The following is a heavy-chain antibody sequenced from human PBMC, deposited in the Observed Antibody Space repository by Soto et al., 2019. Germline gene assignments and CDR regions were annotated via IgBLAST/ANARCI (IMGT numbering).Heavy chain of an antibody. J-gene: IGHJ2*01. V-gene: IGHV2-5*02. CDR3: AHRESSMATRYWYFDL. CDR2: IYWDDDK. Sequence: QITLKESGPTLVKPTQTLTLTCTFSGFSLSTSGVGVGWIRQPPGKALEWLALIYWDDDKRYSPSLKSRLTIPKDTSKNQVVLTMTNMDPVDTATYYCAHRESSMATRYWYFDLWGRGTLVNGSS. D-gene: IGHD3-10*01. CDR1: GFSLSTSGVG.